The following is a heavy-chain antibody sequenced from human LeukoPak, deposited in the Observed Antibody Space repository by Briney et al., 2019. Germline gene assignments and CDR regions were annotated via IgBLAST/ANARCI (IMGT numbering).Heavy chain of an antibody. D-gene: IGHD1-26*01. J-gene: IGHJ4*02. Sequence: LSLTCTVFGGSISSSSYYWGWIRQPPGKGLEWIGSIYYSGSTYYNPSLKSRVTISVDTSKNQFSLKLSSVTAADTAVYYCARHGTAWELLGIYFDYWGQGTLVTVSS. CDR2: IYYSGST. CDR1: GGSISSSSYY. CDR3: ARHGTAWELLGIYFDY. V-gene: IGHV4-39*01.